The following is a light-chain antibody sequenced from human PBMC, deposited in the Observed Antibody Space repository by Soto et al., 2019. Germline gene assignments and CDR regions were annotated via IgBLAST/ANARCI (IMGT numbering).Light chain of an antibody. CDR1: QSVSSSY. Sequence: EIVLTQSPGTLSLSPGERATLSCRASQSVSSSYLAWYQQKPGQAPRLLIYGASSRATGIPDRFIRSGSGTDFTLTISRLEPEDFAVYYCQQYGSSPQTFGQGTKLEIK. CDR2: GAS. J-gene: IGKJ2*01. V-gene: IGKV3-20*01. CDR3: QQYGSSPQT.